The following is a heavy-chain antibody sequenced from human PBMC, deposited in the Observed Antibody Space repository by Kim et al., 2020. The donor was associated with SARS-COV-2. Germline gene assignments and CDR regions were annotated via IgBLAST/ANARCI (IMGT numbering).Heavy chain of an antibody. CDR3: ARAMGAASGTSEYFQH. D-gene: IGHD6-13*01. CDR1: GFTFSSYS. CDR2: ISSSSSTI. V-gene: IGHV3-48*02. Sequence: GGSLRLSCAASGFTFSSYSMNWVRQAPGKGLEWVSYISSSSSTIYYADSVKGRFTISRDNAKNSLYLQMNSLRDEDTAVYYCARAMGAASGTSEYFQHWGQGTLVTVSS. J-gene: IGHJ1*01.